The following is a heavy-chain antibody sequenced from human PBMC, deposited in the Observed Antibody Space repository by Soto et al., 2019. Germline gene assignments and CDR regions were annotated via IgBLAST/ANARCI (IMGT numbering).Heavy chain of an antibody. J-gene: IGHJ3*02. D-gene: IGHD2-15*01. Sequence: QLQLQESGPGLVKPSETLSLTCTVSGGSITSNNYYWGCIRQPPGKGLEWIVSIYYSGNTRYNPFHKSRVTKSIDSSTSLVPPHLSSMTAADTAVYYWAPTIRDYSGGSYYLLPDGFDNWGQETMVTVFS. V-gene: IGHV4-39*01. CDR3: APTIRDYSGGSYYLLPDGFDN. CDR2: IYYSGNT. CDR1: GGSITSNNYY.